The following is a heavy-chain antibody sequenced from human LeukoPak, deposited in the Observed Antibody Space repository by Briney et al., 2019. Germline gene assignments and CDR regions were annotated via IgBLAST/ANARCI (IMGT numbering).Heavy chain of an antibody. CDR2: IKQDRSEK. D-gene: IGHD1-26*01. CDR3: ARDKIVGPTKFDS. J-gene: IGHJ4*02. Sequence: PGGSLRLSCAASGFTFSNYWMSWVRQAPGKGLEWVANIKQDRSEKYYVDSVKGRFTISRDNAKNSLYLQMNSLRAEDTAVYYCARDKIVGPTKFDSWSQGTLVTVSS. V-gene: IGHV3-7*01. CDR1: GFTFSNYW.